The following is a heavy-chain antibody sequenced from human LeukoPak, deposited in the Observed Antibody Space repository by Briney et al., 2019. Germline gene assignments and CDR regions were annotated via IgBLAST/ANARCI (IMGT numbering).Heavy chain of an antibody. Sequence: GASVKVSCKASGYTFTGYYMHWVRQAPGQGLEWMGIINPSGGSTSYAQKFQGRVTMTRDTSTSTVYMELSSLRSEDTAVYYCARDLALSVFGVTNNTDYWGQGTLVTVSS. V-gene: IGHV1-46*01. CDR3: ARDLALSVFGVTNNTDY. J-gene: IGHJ4*02. D-gene: IGHD3-3*01. CDR2: INPSGGST. CDR1: GYTFTGYY.